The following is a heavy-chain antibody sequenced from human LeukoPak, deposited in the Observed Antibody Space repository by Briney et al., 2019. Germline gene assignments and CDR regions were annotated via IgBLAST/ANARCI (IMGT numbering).Heavy chain of an antibody. Sequence: GGSLRLSCAASGFTFSSYSMNWARQAPGKGLEWVSYISRSGSTIYYADSVKGRFTISRDNAKNSLYLQMNSLRAEDTAVYYCARESPYYYGMDVWGQGTTVTVSS. CDR1: GFTFSSYS. J-gene: IGHJ6*02. CDR3: ARESPYYYGMDV. V-gene: IGHV3-48*04. CDR2: ISRSGSTI.